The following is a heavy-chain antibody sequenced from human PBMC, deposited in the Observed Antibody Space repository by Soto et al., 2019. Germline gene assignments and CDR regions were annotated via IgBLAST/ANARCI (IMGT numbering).Heavy chain of an antibody. CDR2: ILYSGRT. J-gene: IGHJ5*02. CDR1: GGSITGYF. D-gene: IGHD1-26*01. V-gene: IGHV4-59*08. CDR3: ARQDSGTWFDP. Sequence: PSETLSLTCTVSGGSITGYFWSWIRQPPGKGLEWIGYILYSGRTNYNPSLKSRVTISQDTSKNQFSLTLRSVTAADTAVYYCARQDSGTWFDPWGQGTLVTVSS.